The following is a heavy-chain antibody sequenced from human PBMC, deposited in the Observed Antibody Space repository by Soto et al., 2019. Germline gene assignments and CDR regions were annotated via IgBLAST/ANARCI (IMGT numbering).Heavy chain of an antibody. CDR3: AREGIAVRGFDY. CDR2: ISSFSSTI. CDR1: GFTFSSYS. J-gene: IGHJ4*02. V-gene: IGHV3-48*02. D-gene: IGHD6-19*01. Sequence: EVQLVESGGGLVQPGGSLRLSCAASGFTFSSYSMNWVRQAPGKGLEWVSYISSFSSTIYYADSVKGRFTISRDNAKNPLYLQMNSLRDEDTAVYYCAREGIAVRGFDYWGQGTLVTVSS.